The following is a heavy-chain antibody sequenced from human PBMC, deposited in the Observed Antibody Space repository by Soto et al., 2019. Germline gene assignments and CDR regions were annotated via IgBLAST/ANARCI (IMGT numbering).Heavy chain of an antibody. CDR3: AVYGSGSIDY. J-gene: IGHJ4*02. Sequence: QLQLQESGPGLVKPSETLSLTCTVSGGSISSSSYYWGWIRQPPGKGLEWIGSIYYSGSTYYNPSLKSRVTISVGTSKNQFSLKLSSVTAADTAVYSCAVYGSGSIDYWGQGTLVTVSS. D-gene: IGHD3-10*01. CDR1: GGSISSSSYY. V-gene: IGHV4-39*01. CDR2: IYYSGST.